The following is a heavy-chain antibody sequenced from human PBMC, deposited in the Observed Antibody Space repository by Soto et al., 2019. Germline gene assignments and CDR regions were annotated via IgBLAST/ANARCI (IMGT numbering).Heavy chain of an antibody. CDR3: AKSLTMIVVVIIGDAFDI. CDR2: ISGSGGST. CDR1: GFTFSSYA. Sequence: GGSLRLSCAASGFTFSSYAMSWVRQAPGKGLEWVSAISGSGGSTYYADSVRGRFTISRDNSKNTLYLQMNSLRAEDTAVYYCAKSLTMIVVVIIGDAFDIWGQGTMVTVSS. J-gene: IGHJ3*02. D-gene: IGHD3-22*01. V-gene: IGHV3-23*01.